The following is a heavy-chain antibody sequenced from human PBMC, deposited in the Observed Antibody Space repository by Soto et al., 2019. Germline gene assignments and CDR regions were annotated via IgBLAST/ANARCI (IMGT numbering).Heavy chain of an antibody. CDR2: ISYDGSNK. Sequence: QVQLVESGGGVVQPGRSLRLSCAASGFTFSSYGMHWVRQAPGKGLEWVAVISYDGSNKYYADSMKGRFTITRHNSKNTSNLKMNSLRAKDTAMYYYTKALLCRSRDLNWSATWGHGPLVTISS. V-gene: IGHV3-30*18. J-gene: IGHJ5*01. CDR3: TKALLCRSRDLNWSAT. D-gene: IGHD3-10*02. CDR1: GFTFSSYG.